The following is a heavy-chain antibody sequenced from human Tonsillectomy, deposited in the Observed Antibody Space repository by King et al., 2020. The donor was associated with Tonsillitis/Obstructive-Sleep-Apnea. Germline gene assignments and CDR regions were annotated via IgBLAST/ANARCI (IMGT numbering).Heavy chain of an antibody. CDR1: GVTLSNYA. CDR2: IIPLLNIA. V-gene: IGHV1-69*10. Sequence: QLVQSGADVRKPGSSVTVSCKASGVTLSNYAITWVRQAPGQGLEWMGGIIPLLNIANYAQKFQGRVTITADKSTSTAYMELSSLRSEDTAVYYCARSIAYYHHYYSYGMDVWGQGTTVTVSS. J-gene: IGHJ6*02. D-gene: IGHD1-26*01. CDR3: ARSIAYYHHYYSYGMDV.